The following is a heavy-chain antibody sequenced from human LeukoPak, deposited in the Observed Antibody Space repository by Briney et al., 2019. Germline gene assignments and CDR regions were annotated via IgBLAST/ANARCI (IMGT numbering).Heavy chain of an antibody. Sequence: ASVKVSCKASGYTFTGYYMHWVRQASGQGLEWMGWINPNSGGTNYAQKFQGWVTMTRDTSISTAYMELSRLRSDDTAVYYCARDVYYGSGSYYWDYWGQGTLVTVSS. CDR1: GYTFTGYY. V-gene: IGHV1-2*04. J-gene: IGHJ4*02. CDR3: ARDVYYGSGSYYWDY. CDR2: INPNSGGT. D-gene: IGHD3-10*01.